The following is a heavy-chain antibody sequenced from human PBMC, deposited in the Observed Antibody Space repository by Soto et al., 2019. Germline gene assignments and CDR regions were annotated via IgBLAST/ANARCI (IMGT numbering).Heavy chain of an antibody. CDR2: ISGSGGST. V-gene: IGHV3-23*01. CDR3: VKDWSGDKCPCMDV. CDR1: GFTFSSYA. J-gene: IGHJ6*02. D-gene: IGHD3-3*01. Sequence: GGSLRLSCAASGFTFSSYAMSWVRQAPGKGLEWVSAISGSGGSTYYADSVKGRFTISRDNSKNTLYLQMNSLRAEEAAVYYCVKDWSGDKCPCMDVWGQGTTVTVSS.